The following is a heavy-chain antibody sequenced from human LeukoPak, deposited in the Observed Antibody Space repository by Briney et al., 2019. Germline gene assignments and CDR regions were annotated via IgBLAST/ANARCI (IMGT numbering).Heavy chain of an antibody. D-gene: IGHD6-13*01. J-gene: IGHJ4*02. CDR1: GFTFSSYG. CDR2: ISYDGSNK. CDR3: AKGMNIAAAGYFDY. V-gene: IGHV3-30*18. Sequence: PGGSLRLSCAASGFTFSSYGMHWVRQAPGKGLEWVAVISYDGSNKYYADSVKGRFTISRDNSKNTLYLQMNSLRAEDTAVYYCAKGMNIAAAGYFDYWGQGTLVTVSS.